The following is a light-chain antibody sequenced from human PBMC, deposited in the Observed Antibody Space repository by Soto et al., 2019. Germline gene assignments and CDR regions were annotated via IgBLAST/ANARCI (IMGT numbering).Light chain of an antibody. Sequence: QSVLTQPPSASGTPGQRGTISCSGSSSNIGSNTVNWYQQLPGTAPKLLIYSNNPRPSGVPDRFSGSKSGTSASLAISGLQSEDEADYYCAAWDDSLNGLYVFGTGTKLTVL. CDR3: AAWDDSLNGLYV. J-gene: IGLJ1*01. CDR2: SNN. CDR1: SSNIGSNT. V-gene: IGLV1-44*01.